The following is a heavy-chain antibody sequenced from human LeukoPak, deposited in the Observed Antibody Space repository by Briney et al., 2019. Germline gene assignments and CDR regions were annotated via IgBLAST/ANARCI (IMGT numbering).Heavy chain of an antibody. J-gene: IGHJ5*02. CDR2: IHYSGSS. Sequence: SETLSLTCTVSGGSISSYYWSWIRQPPGKGLEWIGSIHYSGSSYYNPSLKSRVTISVDTSKNHLSLELTSVTAADTAVYYCARVGGSSWYGWFDPWGQGTLVTVSS. CDR1: GGSISSYY. V-gene: IGHV4-59*12. CDR3: ARVGGSSWYGWFDP. D-gene: IGHD6-13*01.